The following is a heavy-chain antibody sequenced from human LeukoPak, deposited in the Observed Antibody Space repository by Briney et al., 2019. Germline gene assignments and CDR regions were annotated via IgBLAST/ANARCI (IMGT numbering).Heavy chain of an antibody. V-gene: IGHV1-2*02. D-gene: IGHD3-10*01. CDR1: GYTFTGYY. CDR3: ARVQQVLSWRWFGELSYFDY. CDR2: INPNSGGT. Sequence: ASVKVSCKAFGYTFTGYYMHCVRQVPGQGLEWMGRINPNSGGTNYAQKLQGRVTMTTDTSTSTAYMELRSLRSDDTAVYYCARVQQVLSWRWFGELSYFDYWGQGTLVTVSS. J-gene: IGHJ4*02.